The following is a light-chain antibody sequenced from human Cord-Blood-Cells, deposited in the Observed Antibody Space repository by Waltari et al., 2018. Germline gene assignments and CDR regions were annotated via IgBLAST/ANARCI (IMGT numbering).Light chain of an antibody. CDR3: CSYAGSSTWV. CDR1: STAVGSYNL. CDR2: EGS. J-gene: IGLJ3*02. Sequence: QSALTQPASVSGSHGQSITISCTGTSTAVGSYNLVSWYQQHPGKAPKLMIYEGSKRPSGVSKRCAGSKSGNRASLTISGLQAEDEADYYCCSYAGSSTWVFGGGTKLTVL. V-gene: IGLV2-23*01.